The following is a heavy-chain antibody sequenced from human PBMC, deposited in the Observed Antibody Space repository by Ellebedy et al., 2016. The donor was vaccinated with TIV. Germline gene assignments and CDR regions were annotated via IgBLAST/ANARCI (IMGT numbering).Heavy chain of an antibody. CDR3: ARDQWLGRAYYFDD. Sequence: GESLKISCAASGFTFSNYWMTWVRQAPGKGLEWVANIKQDGSERYYVDSVKGRFAISRDNAKNSLYLQMNSLGDEDTAVYYCARDQWLGRAYYFDDWGQGTLVTVSS. CDR2: IKQDGSER. V-gene: IGHV3-7*01. J-gene: IGHJ4*02. CDR1: GFTFSNYW. D-gene: IGHD6-19*01.